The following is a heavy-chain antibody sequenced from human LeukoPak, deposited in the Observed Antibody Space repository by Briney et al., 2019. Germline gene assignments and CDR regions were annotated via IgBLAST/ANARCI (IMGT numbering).Heavy chain of an antibody. D-gene: IGHD3-3*01. CDR1: GGTFSSYT. CDR3: ARGNYDFWSGHRY. J-gene: IGHJ4*02. Sequence: GASVKVSCKASGGTFSSYTISWVRQAPGQGLEWMGRIIPILGIANYAQKFRGRVTITADKSTSTAYMELSSLRSEDTAVYYCARGNYDFWSGHRYWGQGTLVTVSS. V-gene: IGHV1-69*02. CDR2: IIPILGIA.